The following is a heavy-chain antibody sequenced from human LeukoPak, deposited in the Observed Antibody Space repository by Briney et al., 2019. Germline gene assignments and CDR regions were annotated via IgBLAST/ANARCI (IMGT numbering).Heavy chain of an antibody. V-gene: IGHV3-30*18. J-gene: IGHJ6*02. CDR2: ILYDGSNK. CDR1: GFTFSSYG. D-gene: IGHD3-22*01. Sequence: GGSLRLSCAASGFTFSSYGMHWVRQAPGKGLEWVAVILYDGSNKYYADSVKGRFTISRDSSKNTLYLQMNSLRAEDTAVYYCAKDVAYSYYYDSSGSDGRYYGMDVWGQGTTVTVSS. CDR3: AKDVAYSYYYDSSGSDGRYYGMDV.